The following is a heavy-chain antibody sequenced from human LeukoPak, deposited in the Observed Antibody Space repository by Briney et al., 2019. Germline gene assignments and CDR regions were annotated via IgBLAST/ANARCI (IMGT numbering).Heavy chain of an antibody. CDR2: MNPNSGNT. V-gene: IGHV1-8*01. Sequence: ASVKVSCKASGYTFTSYDINWVRQATGQGLEWMGWMNPNSGNTGYAQKFQGRVTMTRNTSISTAYMELSSLRSEDTAVYYCARGLTYYDFWSGYYTGYYFDYWGQGTLVTVSS. J-gene: IGHJ4*02. CDR1: GYTFTSYD. CDR3: ARGLTYYDFWSGYYTGYYFDY. D-gene: IGHD3-3*01.